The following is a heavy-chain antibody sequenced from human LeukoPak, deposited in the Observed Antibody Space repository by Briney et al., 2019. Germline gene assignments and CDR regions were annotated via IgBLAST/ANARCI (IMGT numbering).Heavy chain of an antibody. V-gene: IGHV4-59*01. CDR2: IYYSGST. CDR1: GGSISSYY. Sequence: SETLSLTCTVSGGSISSYYWSWIRQPPGKGLEWIGYIYYSGSTNYNPSLESRVTISVDTSKNQFSLKLSSVTAADTAVYYCAGALGAFDIWGQGTMVTVSS. J-gene: IGHJ3*02. CDR3: AGALGAFDI.